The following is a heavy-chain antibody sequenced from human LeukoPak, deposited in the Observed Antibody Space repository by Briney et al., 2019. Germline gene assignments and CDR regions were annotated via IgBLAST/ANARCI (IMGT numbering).Heavy chain of an antibody. CDR1: GFTFSDYW. CDR3: ARAGGPGTVDY. V-gene: IGHV3-7*03. Sequence: GGSLRLSCEASGFTFSDYWMSCVRQAPGKGLEWVANINHDGRETYYVDSVKGRFTISRDNAKNSLFLQMNSLRVEDTAVYYCARAGGPGTVDYWGQGTLLTVSS. CDR2: INHDGRET. D-gene: IGHD1-26*01. J-gene: IGHJ4*02.